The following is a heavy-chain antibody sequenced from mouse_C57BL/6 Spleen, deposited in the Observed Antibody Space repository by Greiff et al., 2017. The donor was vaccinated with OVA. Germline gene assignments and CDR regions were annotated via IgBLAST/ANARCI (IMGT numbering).Heavy chain of an antibody. D-gene: IGHD3-3*01. CDR3: ARVEGRYFDV. J-gene: IGHJ1*03. Sequence: QVHVKQPGAELVKPGASVKMSCKASGYTFTSYWITWVKQRPGQGLEWIGDIYPGRGSTNYNEKFKSKATLTVDTSSSTAYMQLSSLTSEDSAVYYCARVEGRYFDVWGTGTTVTVSS. CDR1: GYTFTSYW. CDR2: IYPGRGST. V-gene: IGHV1-55*01.